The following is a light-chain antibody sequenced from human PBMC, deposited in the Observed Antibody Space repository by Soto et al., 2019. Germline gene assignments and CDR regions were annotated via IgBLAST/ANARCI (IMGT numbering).Light chain of an antibody. CDR1: SSDVGGYNY. V-gene: IGLV2-8*01. J-gene: IGLJ2*01. Sequence: QSALTQPPSASGSPGQSVTISCSGTSSDVGGYNYVSWYQQHPGKAPKLMIYEVSYRPSGVPDRISGSKSGNTASLTVSGLQAEDEADYYCSSYAGSNNPAVFGGGTKLTVL. CDR3: SSYAGSNNPAV. CDR2: EVS.